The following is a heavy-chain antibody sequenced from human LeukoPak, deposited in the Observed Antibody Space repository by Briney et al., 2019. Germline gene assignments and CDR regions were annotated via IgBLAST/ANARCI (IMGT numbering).Heavy chain of an antibody. CDR3: AGDSSYYDSSGYLWFDP. D-gene: IGHD3-22*01. Sequence: SETLSLTCTVSGGSISSSSYYWGWIRQPPGKGLEWIRSIYYSGSTYYNPSLKSRVTISVDTSKNQFSLKLSSVTAADTAVYYCAGDSSYYDSSGYLWFDPWGQGTLVTVSS. J-gene: IGHJ5*02. CDR2: IYYSGST. V-gene: IGHV4-39*01. CDR1: GGSISSSSYY.